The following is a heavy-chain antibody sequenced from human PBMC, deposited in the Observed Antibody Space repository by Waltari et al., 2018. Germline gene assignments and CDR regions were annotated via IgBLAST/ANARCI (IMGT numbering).Heavy chain of an antibody. CDR2: INQSGST. J-gene: IGHJ6*02. CDR3: ARAPYCSSTSCYTPGYYYYGMDV. CDR1: GGSFSGYY. D-gene: IGHD2-2*02. V-gene: IGHV4-34*01. Sequence: QVQLQQWGAGLLKPSETLSLTCAVYGGSFSGYYWSWIRQPPGKGLEWFGEINQSGSTNYNPSLKSRVTISVDTSKNQFSLKLRSVTAAGTAVYYCARAPYCSSTSCYTPGYYYYGMDVWGQGTTVTVSS.